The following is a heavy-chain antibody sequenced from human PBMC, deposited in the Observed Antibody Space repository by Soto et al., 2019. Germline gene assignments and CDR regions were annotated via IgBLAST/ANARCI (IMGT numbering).Heavy chain of an antibody. D-gene: IGHD3-16*01. Sequence: PSKNPYITSAVYEDSINSSSYYCGWNRQPTGKGLEWSGSIYYSGSTYYNPSLKSRVTISVDTSKNQFYLKLSSVTAASTAVYYCTMLYSDGMEVRVK. CDR1: EDSINSSSYY. V-gene: IGHV4-39*05. CDR2: IYYSGST. J-gene: IGHJ6*04. CDR3: TMLYSDGMEV.